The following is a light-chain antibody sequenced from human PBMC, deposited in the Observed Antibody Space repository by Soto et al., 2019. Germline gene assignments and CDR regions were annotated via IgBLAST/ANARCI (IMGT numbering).Light chain of an antibody. Sequence: QSVLTQPPSVSGAPGQRVAISCTGSSSNIGAEYDVHWYQQLPGTAPKRLIYGDNNRPSGVPDRFSGSKSGTSASLAITGLQPEDEADYYCQSYGSSLTTFVFGTGTKATVL. J-gene: IGLJ1*01. CDR2: GDN. V-gene: IGLV1-40*01. CDR3: QSYGSSLTTFV. CDR1: SSNIGAEYD.